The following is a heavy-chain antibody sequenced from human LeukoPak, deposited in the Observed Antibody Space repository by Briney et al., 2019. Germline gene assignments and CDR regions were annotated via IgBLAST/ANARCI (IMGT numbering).Heavy chain of an antibody. J-gene: IGHJ4*02. CDR3: ARGVSGFWLSFDF. V-gene: IGHV4-4*09. Sequence: SETLSLTCTVSGGSIGSYYWTWIRQPPGKELEWIGYIYAGGNTRSNPSLKSRVSISVDTSKTQFSLKLTSVTATDTAAYYCARGVSGFWLSFDFWGQGALVTVSS. D-gene: IGHD3-10*01. CDR2: IYAGGNT. CDR1: GGSIGSYY.